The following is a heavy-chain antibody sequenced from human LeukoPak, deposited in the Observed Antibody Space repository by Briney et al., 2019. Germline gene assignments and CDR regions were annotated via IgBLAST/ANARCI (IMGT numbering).Heavy chain of an antibody. Sequence: GGSLRLSCAASGFTFSDYYMNWVRQAPGKGLEWVSYISSSGGTKYYADSVKGRFTISRDNAKNSLYLQMNSLRAEDTAVYYCARSPYSGYDLFEYWGQGTLVTVSS. V-gene: IGHV3-11*04. J-gene: IGHJ4*02. D-gene: IGHD5-12*01. CDR2: ISSSGGTK. CDR3: ARSPYSGYDLFEY. CDR1: GFTFSDYY.